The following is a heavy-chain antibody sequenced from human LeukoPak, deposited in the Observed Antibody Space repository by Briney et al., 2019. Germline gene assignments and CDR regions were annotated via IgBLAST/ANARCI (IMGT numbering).Heavy chain of an antibody. V-gene: IGHV1-46*01. D-gene: IGHD3-22*01. J-gene: IGHJ2*01. CDR2: INPSGGST. CDR3: ARDTYYYDSSGYYPYWYFDL. Sequence: GASVKVSCKASGYTFTSYYMHWVRQAPGQGLEWMGIINPSGGSTSYAQKFQGRVTMTRDTSTSTVYMELSSLRSEDTAVYYCARDTYYYDSSGYYPYWYFDLWGRGTLVTVSS. CDR1: GYTFTSYY.